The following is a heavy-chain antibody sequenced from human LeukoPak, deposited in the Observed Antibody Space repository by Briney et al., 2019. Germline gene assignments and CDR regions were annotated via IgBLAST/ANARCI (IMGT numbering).Heavy chain of an antibody. J-gene: IGHJ4*02. V-gene: IGHV3-7*01. CDR3: ARDWYCSGGSCCNDY. CDR2: IKQDGSEK. D-gene: IGHD2-15*01. Sequence: PGGSLRLSCAASGFTFSNFWMNWVRQTPGKGLEWVAKIKQDGSEKYYVDSVKWRFTISRDNAKNSVYLQMSSLRAEDTAVYFCARDWYCSGGSCCNDYWGQGTLVTVSS. CDR1: GFTFSNFW.